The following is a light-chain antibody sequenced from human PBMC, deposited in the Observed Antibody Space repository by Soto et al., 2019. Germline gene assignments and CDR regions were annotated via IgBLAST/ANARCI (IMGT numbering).Light chain of an antibody. CDR2: GAS. Sequence: VMTQSPVTLSVSPGERATLSCRASQSVSTHLAWYQHKPGQAPRFLIYGASTRATGIPARFSGSGSGTEFTLTISSLQSEDSAVYYCQQYNDLVTFGGGTKVEIK. V-gene: IGKV3-15*01. CDR3: QQYNDLVT. CDR1: QSVSTH. J-gene: IGKJ4*01.